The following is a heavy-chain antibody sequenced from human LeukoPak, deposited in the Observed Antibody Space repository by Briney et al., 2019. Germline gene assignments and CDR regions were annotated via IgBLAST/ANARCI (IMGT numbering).Heavy chain of an antibody. J-gene: IGHJ4*02. CDR1: GYIFTSYF. Sequence: GASVKVSCKASGYIFTSYFMNWVRQAPGQGLEWMGWINPNSGGTNYAQKFQGRVTMTRDTSISTAYMELSRLRSDDTAVYYCARTRSIAVAGNFDYWGQGTLVTVSS. CDR2: INPNSGGT. CDR3: ARTRSIAVAGNFDY. V-gene: IGHV1-2*02. D-gene: IGHD6-19*01.